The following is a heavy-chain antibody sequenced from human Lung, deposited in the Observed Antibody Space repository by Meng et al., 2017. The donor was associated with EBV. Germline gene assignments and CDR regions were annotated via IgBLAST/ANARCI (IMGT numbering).Heavy chain of an antibody. CDR1: GGSISSGGHY. V-gene: IGHV4-31*03. J-gene: IGHJ4*02. D-gene: IGHD3-22*01. Sequence: QVQLQESGPGLVKPSQTLSLICTVSGGSISSGGHYWSWIRQHPEKGLEWIGYIYYSGSTYYKPSLKSRLTISVDTSKNQLSLRLSSVTAADTAVYYYARGLWYYDRGGYFDNWGRGTLVTVSS. CDR2: IYYSGST. CDR3: ARGLWYYDRGGYFDN.